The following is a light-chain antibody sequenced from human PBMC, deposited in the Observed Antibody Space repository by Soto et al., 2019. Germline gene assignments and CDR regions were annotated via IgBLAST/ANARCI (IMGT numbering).Light chain of an antibody. CDR1: QGISNY. CDR3: QEYNNAPRT. CDR2: AAS. Sequence: DIQMTQSPSSLSASVGDTVTITCRASQGISNYLAWYQQKPGQVPNLLIYAASTLQSGVPSRFSGSGSGTDFTLTISSLRPEDVATYYCQEYNNAPRTFGQGTKVEI. V-gene: IGKV1-27*01. J-gene: IGKJ1*01.